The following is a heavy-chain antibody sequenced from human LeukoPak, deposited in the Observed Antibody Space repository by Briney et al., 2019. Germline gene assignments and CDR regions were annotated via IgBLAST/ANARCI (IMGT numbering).Heavy chain of an antibody. CDR3: ARDLHVYYYGSGSYPEPLDY. V-gene: IGHV3-30*02. Sequence: QAGGSLRLSCAASGFTVSSYGMHWVRQAPGKGLEWVAFIRSDGSNEYFADSVKGRFTISRDNSKNTLYLQMNSLRAEDTAVYYCARDLHVYYYGSGSYPEPLDYWGQGTLVTVSS. CDR1: GFTVSSYG. CDR2: IRSDGSNE. J-gene: IGHJ4*02. D-gene: IGHD3-10*01.